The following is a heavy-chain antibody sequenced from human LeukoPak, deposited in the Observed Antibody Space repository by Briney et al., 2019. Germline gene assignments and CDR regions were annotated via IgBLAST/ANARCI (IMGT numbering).Heavy chain of an antibody. D-gene: IGHD2-21*01. Sequence: PSETLSLTCTVSGGSISSYYRSWIRQPPGKGLEWIGYIYYSGSTNYNPSLKSRVTISVDTSKNQFSLKLSSVTAADTAVYYCARDGRLFDAFDIWGQGTMVTVSS. CDR1: GGSISSYY. J-gene: IGHJ3*02. CDR2: IYYSGST. V-gene: IGHV4-59*01. CDR3: ARDGRLFDAFDI.